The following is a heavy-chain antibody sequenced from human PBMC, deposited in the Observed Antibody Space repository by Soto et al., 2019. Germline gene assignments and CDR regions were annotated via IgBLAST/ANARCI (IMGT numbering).Heavy chain of an antibody. Sequence: QVQLVQSGAAVKKPGPSVKVSCKASGGTFSSYAISWVRQAPGQGLEWMGGIIPIFGTADYAQKFQGRVTITAHESTSAAYMELSSLRSEDTAVYYCARDGGVYDYSPFDYWGQGTLVTVSS. V-gene: IGHV1-69*12. CDR3: ARDGGVYDYSPFDY. CDR1: GGTFSSYA. D-gene: IGHD4-4*01. J-gene: IGHJ4*02. CDR2: IIPIFGTA.